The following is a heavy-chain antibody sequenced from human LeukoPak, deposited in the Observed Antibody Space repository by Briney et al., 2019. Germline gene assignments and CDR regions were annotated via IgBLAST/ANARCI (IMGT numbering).Heavy chain of an antibody. V-gene: IGHV4-59*08. CDR3: ARLGDGDNLRYFDY. J-gene: IGHJ4*02. D-gene: IGHD5-24*01. CDR1: GDSVSGNY. CDR2: IYYSGST. Sequence: SETLSLTCTVSGDSVSGNYWTWIRQPPGKGLVWIGYIYYSGSTNYNASLKSRVTISVDTSKNQFSLKLSSVTAADTAVYYCARLGDGDNLRYFDYWGQGTLVTVSS.